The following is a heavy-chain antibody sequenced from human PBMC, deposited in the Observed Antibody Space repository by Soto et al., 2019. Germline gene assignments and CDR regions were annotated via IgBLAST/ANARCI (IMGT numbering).Heavy chain of an antibody. Sequence: QVQLQESGPGLVKPSQTLSLTCTVSGGSISSGGYYWSWIRQHPGKGLEWIGYIYYSGSTYYNPSLKSRVTISVDTSKNQFSLKLSSVTAADTAVYYCARGRDYYDSSGYYYYYYGMDVWGQGTTVTVSS. CDR2: IYYSGST. J-gene: IGHJ6*02. D-gene: IGHD3-22*01. CDR1: GGSISSGGYY. CDR3: ARGRDYYDSSGYYYYYYGMDV. V-gene: IGHV4-31*03.